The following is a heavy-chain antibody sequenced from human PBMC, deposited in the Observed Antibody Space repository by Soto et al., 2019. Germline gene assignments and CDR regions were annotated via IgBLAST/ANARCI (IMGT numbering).Heavy chain of an antibody. V-gene: IGHV1-69*13. Sequence: GASVKVSCKASGLTFSSYTITWVRQAPGQGLEWMGGITPMFGTPNYAQKFRGRVTITADESSSTAYMELSSLRSEDTAIYFCARDGTLYDSRAYYYLYWGQGTLVTVSS. D-gene: IGHD3-22*01. J-gene: IGHJ4*02. CDR2: ITPMFGTP. CDR1: GLTFSSYT. CDR3: ARDGTLYDSRAYYYLY.